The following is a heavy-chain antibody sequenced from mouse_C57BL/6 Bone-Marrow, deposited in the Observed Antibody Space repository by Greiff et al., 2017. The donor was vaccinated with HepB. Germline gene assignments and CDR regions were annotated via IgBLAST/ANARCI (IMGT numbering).Heavy chain of an antibody. J-gene: IGHJ2*01. CDR1: GFTFNTYA. D-gene: IGHD1-1*01. Sequence: EVMLVESGGGLVQPKGSLKLSCAASGFTFNTYAMHWVRQAPGKGLEWVARIRSKSSNYATYYADSVKDRFTISRDDSQSMLYLKMNNLKTEDTAMYYCVRDARSDYYGSSSYYFDYWGQGTTLTVSS. V-gene: IGHV10-3*01. CDR3: VRDARSDYYGSSSYYFDY. CDR2: IRSKSSNYAT.